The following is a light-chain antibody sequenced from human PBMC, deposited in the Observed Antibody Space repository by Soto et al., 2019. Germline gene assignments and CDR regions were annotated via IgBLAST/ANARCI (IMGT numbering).Light chain of an antibody. CDR1: QGISSS. J-gene: IGKJ1*01. CDR3: QEYSSAPST. Sequence: DIQMTQSPSSLSASVGDRVTITCRASQGISSSLAWYQHKPGKAPKFLIYAASTLQSGVPSRFSGSGSGTDFTLTISSVQPEDVATYYCQEYSSAPSTFGQGTKVEIK. CDR2: AAS. V-gene: IGKV1-27*01.